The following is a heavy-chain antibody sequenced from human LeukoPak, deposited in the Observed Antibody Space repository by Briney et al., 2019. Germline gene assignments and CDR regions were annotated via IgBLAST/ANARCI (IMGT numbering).Heavy chain of an antibody. CDR1: GYTFTSYY. J-gene: IGHJ6*03. Sequence: ASVKVSCKASGYTFTSYYMHWVRQPPGQGLEWIGIINPSGGSTSYAQKFQGRVTMTRDTSTSTVYMELSSLRSEDTAVYSCERDREMATIRSRGYYYYYMDVWGKGTTVTVSS. V-gene: IGHV1-46*01. D-gene: IGHD5-24*01. CDR3: ERDREMATIRSRGYYYYYMDV. CDR2: INPSGGST.